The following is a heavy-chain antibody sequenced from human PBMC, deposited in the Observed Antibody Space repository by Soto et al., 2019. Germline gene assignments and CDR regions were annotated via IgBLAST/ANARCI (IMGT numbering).Heavy chain of an antibody. CDR3: AKDSRRFDS. CDR2: ISGNGGIT. J-gene: IGHJ4*02. V-gene: IGHV3-23*01. CDR1: GFTFSSFS. D-gene: IGHD2-2*01. Sequence: EVQLLESGGGLVQPGGSLRLSCAASGFTFSSFSMSWVRQAPAKGLEWVSVISGNGGITVYADSVKGRFTISRDNAKNTLYLQMNSLRVEDTALYYCAKDSRRFDSWGQGTLVTVSS.